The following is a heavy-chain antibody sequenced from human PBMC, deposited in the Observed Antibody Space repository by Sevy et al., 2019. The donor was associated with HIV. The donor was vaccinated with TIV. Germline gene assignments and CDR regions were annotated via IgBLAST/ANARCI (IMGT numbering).Heavy chain of an antibody. Sequence: GGSLRLSCAASGFTFSSYSMNWVRQAPGKGLEWVSSISSSSSYIYYADSVKGRFTISRENAKNSLYLQMNSLRAEDTAVYYCARGKYYDFWSGYYTDRSFDYWGQGTLVTVSS. CDR1: GFTFSSYS. D-gene: IGHD3-3*01. J-gene: IGHJ4*02. CDR3: ARGKYYDFWSGYYTDRSFDY. V-gene: IGHV3-21*01. CDR2: ISSSSSYI.